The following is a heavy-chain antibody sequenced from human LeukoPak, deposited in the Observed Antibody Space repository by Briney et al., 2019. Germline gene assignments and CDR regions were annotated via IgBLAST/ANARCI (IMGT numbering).Heavy chain of an antibody. V-gene: IGHV3-30*18. D-gene: IGHD2-2*01. J-gene: IGHJ4*02. Sequence: GGSLRLSCEASGFTFNTYGMHWVRQAPGKGLEWLAVISYDERNKYYADSVKGRFTISRDNSKNTLYLQMSSLRTEDTAVYYCANGAVYCTSPKYPSGSAPSCFAHWGQGTLVTVSS. CDR2: ISYDERNK. CDR1: GFTFNTYG. CDR3: ANGAVYCTSPKYPSGSAPSCFAH.